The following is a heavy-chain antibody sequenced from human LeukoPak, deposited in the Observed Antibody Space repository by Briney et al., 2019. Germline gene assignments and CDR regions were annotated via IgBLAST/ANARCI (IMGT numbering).Heavy chain of an antibody. CDR3: ARSLPGVVYFDY. CDR2: IYYSGST. CDR1: GGSISSSSYY. V-gene: IGHV4-39*07. Sequence: PSETLSLTCTVSGGSISSSSYYWGWIRQPPGKGLEWIGSIYYSGSTYYNPSLKSRVTISVDTSKNQFSLKLSSVTAADTAVYYCARSLPGVVYFDYWGQGTLVTVSS. J-gene: IGHJ4*02. D-gene: IGHD2-15*01.